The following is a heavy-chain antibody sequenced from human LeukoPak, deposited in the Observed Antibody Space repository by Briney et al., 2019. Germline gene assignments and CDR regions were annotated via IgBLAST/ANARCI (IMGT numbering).Heavy chain of an antibody. Sequence: GGSLRLSCAASGFTFSSYWMHWVRQAPGKGLVWVSRINSDGSSTSYADSVKGRFTISRDNAKNTLYLQMNSLRAEDTAVYYCARSGKTALNWYYDFWSGYHDYYYYGMDVWGQGTTVTVSS. V-gene: IGHV3-74*01. D-gene: IGHD3-3*01. CDR3: ARSGKTALNWYYDFWSGYHDYYYYGMDV. CDR1: GFTFSSYW. CDR2: INSDGSST. J-gene: IGHJ6*02.